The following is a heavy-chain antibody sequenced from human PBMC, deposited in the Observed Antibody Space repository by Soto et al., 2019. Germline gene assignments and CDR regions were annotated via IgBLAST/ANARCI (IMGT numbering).Heavy chain of an antibody. D-gene: IGHD5-18*01. CDR3: ARIPVDTYMIYWFDP. CDR1: GDSVSSGNYY. CDR2: IYYSGST. J-gene: IGHJ5*02. Sequence: QVQLQESGPGLVKPSETLSLTCTVSGDSVSSGNYYWSWIRQPPGKGLEWIGYIYYSGSTNYNPSLKSRVTISLDTSQNQFSLKLTSVTAADTAMYYCARIPVDTYMIYWFDPWGQGTLVTVSS. V-gene: IGHV4-61*01.